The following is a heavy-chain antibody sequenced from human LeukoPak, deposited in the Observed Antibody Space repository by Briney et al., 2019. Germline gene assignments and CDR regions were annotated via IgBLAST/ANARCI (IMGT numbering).Heavy chain of an antibody. D-gene: IGHD1-26*01. Sequence: GESLKISCKGSGYSFTSYWIGWVRQMPGKGLEWMGIVYPGDSDTRYSPSFQGQVTISADKSISTAYLQWSSLEASDTAMYYCARQRGGWELLRRAFDIWGQGTMVTVSS. CDR1: GYSFTSYW. CDR2: VYPGDSDT. V-gene: IGHV5-51*01. CDR3: ARQRGGWELLRRAFDI. J-gene: IGHJ3*02.